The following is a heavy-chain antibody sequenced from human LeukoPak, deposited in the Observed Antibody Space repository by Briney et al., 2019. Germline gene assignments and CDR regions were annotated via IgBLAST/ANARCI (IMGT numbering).Heavy chain of an antibody. D-gene: IGHD6-19*01. CDR2: ISAYNGNT. CDR1: GYTFINYG. J-gene: IGHJ4*02. CDR3: ARSVAAYFDH. Sequence: ASVKVSCKASGYTFINYGISWVRQAPGQGLEWMGWISAYNGNTNYAQKLQGRVTMTTDTSTSTAYMELRSLRSDDTAIYYCARSVAAYFDHWGQGTLVTVSS. V-gene: IGHV1-18*01.